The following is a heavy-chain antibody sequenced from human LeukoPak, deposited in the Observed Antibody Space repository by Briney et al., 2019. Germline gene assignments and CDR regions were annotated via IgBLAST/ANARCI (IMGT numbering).Heavy chain of an antibody. Sequence: GGSLRLSCAASGFTFSSYGMHWVRQAPGKGLEWVAVIWYDGSNKYYADSVKGRFTISRDNSKNTLYLQMKSLRAEDTAVYYCARFVFSSSWYYFDYWGQGTLVTVSS. CDR1: GFTFSSYG. D-gene: IGHD6-13*01. CDR2: IWYDGSNK. V-gene: IGHV3-33*01. J-gene: IGHJ4*02. CDR3: ARFVFSSSWYYFDY.